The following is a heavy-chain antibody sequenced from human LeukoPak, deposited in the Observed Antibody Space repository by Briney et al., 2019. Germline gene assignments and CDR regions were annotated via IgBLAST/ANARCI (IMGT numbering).Heavy chain of an antibody. J-gene: IGHJ5*02. CDR3: ARHPTGFPNWFDP. CDR2: IHPGNSGT. D-gene: IGHD1-14*01. Sequence: ESLKISCKGSGYSFTNYWIAWVRQMPGKDLEWMGSIHPGNSGTTYSPSSQGQVTLSADKSITTAYLQWSSLKASDTALYYCARHPTGFPNWFDPWGQGTLVTVSS. V-gene: IGHV5-51*01. CDR1: GYSFTNYW.